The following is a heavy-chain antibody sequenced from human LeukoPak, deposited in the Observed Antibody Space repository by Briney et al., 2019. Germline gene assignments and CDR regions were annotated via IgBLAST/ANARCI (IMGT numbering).Heavy chain of an antibody. CDR3: AKFWSGSFDP. CDR1: GLTLSNYW. CDR2: ISGSGGST. V-gene: IGHV3-23*01. J-gene: IGHJ5*02. D-gene: IGHD3-3*01. Sequence: QSGGSLRLSCAASGLTLSNYWMHWVRQAPGKGLEWVSAISGSGGSTYYADSVKGRFTISRDNSKNTLYLQMNSLRAEDTAVYYCAKFWSGSFDPWGQGTLVTVSS.